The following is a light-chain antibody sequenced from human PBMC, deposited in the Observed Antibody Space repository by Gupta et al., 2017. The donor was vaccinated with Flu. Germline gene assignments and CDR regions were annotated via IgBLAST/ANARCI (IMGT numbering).Light chain of an antibody. CDR1: QSVSSGF. CDR3: QQFGSPPPYT. CDR2: GAS. V-gene: IGKV3-20*01. J-gene: IGKJ2*01. Sequence: EIVLTQSPGTLSLSPGERATLSCRASQSVSSGFLVWYQQKPGQAPRLLIYGASSRATGIPDRFSGSGSGTDFTLTISRLEPEDFAVYYCQQFGSPPPYTFGQGTKLEIK.